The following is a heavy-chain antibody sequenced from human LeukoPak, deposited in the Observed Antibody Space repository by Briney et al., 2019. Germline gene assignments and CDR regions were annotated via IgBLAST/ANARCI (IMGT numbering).Heavy chain of an antibody. CDR2: INHSGST. D-gene: IGHD6-19*01. V-gene: IGHV4-34*01. CDR3: ARGRGIAVAGNDY. Sequence: SETLSLTCAVYGGSFSGYYWSWIRQPPGKGLEWIGEINHSGSTNYNLSLKSRVTISVDTSKNQFSLKLSSVTAADTAVYYCARGRGIAVAGNDYWGQGTLVTVSS. CDR1: GGSFSGYY. J-gene: IGHJ4*02.